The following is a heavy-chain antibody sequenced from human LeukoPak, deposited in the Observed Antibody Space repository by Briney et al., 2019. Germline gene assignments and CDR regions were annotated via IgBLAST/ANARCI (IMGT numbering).Heavy chain of an antibody. CDR3: TTDHQTTVSPYYYYYYMDV. CDR2: IRSTANGYAT. CDR1: GFTFSGST. V-gene: IGHV3-73*01. Sequence: GGSLRLSCAASGFTFSGSTLHWVRQASGKGLEWVGRIRSTANGYATAYAASVKGRFTISRDDSKNTLYLQMNSLKTEDTAVYYCTTDHQTTVSPYYYYYYMDVWGKGTTVTVSS. J-gene: IGHJ6*03. D-gene: IGHD4-11*01.